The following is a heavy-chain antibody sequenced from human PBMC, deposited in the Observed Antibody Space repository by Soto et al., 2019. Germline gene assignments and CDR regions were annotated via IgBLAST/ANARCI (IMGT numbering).Heavy chain of an antibody. J-gene: IGHJ4*02. CDR1: GFTFSMYA. Sequence: GGSLRLSCAAAGFTFSMYALTWVRQAPGKGLEWVSSISASGGRTTYADSVKGRFTISRDSSKNTLFLQMNSLRGEDTAIYYCAKAFYNNDLGEVFDYWGKGALVTVS. CDR2: ISASGGRT. V-gene: IGHV3-23*01. D-gene: IGHD3-16*01. CDR3: AKAFYNNDLGEVFDY.